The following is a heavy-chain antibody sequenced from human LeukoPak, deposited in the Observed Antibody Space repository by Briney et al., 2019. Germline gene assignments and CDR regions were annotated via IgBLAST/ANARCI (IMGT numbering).Heavy chain of an antibody. CDR2: ISSSGSTI. J-gene: IGHJ6*03. V-gene: IGHV3-48*03. CDR3: ARAPRYPNGNYYYYYMDV. Sequence: GGSLRLSXAASGFTFSSYEMNWVRQAPGKGLEWVSYISSSGSTIYYADSVKGRFTISRDNAKNSLYLQMNSLRAEDTAVYYCARAPRYPNGNYYYYYMDVWGKGTTVTVSS. D-gene: IGHD2-2*02. CDR1: GFTFSSYE.